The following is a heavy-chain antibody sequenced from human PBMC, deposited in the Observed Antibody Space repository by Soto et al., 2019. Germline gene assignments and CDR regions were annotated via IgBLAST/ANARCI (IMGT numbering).Heavy chain of an antibody. CDR2: IYHSGNT. D-gene: IGHD3-10*01. CDR1: GGSISSSNW. CDR3: ASRWGEGRVDY. V-gene: IGHV4-4*02. J-gene: IGHJ4*02. Sequence: QVQLQESGPGLVKPSGTLSLTCAVSGGSISSSNWWSWVRQPPGKGLEWIGEIYHSGNTNYNPSLKRRVPMAVDKSRDQCSLKRSSVTAADTAVYYCASRWGEGRVDYWGQGTLVTVSS.